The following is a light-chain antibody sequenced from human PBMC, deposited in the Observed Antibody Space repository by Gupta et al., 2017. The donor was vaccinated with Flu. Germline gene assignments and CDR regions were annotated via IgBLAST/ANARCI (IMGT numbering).Light chain of an antibody. J-gene: IGKJ4*01. V-gene: IGKV3-11*01. CDR1: QSVSSY. CDR3: QQRSRGLT. CDR2: DTS. Sequence: EIVLTQSPATLSLSPGERATLSCRASQSVSSYLAWYQQKPGQAPRLFIYDTSNRATGIPARFSGNGSGTDFTLTISSLEPEDFAVYYCQQRSRGLTFGGGTKVEIK.